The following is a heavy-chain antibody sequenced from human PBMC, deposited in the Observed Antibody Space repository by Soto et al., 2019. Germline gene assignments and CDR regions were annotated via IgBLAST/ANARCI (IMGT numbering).Heavy chain of an antibody. J-gene: IGHJ4*02. CDR3: ARDWFSVAGRFHFGY. Sequence: SETLSLTCTDSGGSINTYYWSWIRQLPGKRLESIGYVDYSWNSDSIPSLKSRVTISIDTSKKQFSLKFNSHTAPDTAVYYCARDWFSVAGRFHFGYCPQGIPVTVSS. V-gene: IGHV4-59*01. CDR1: GGSINTYY. D-gene: IGHD6-19*01. CDR2: VDYSWNS.